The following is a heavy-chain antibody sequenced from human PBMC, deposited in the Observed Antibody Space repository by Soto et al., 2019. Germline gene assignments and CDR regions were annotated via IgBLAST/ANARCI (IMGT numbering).Heavy chain of an antibody. Sequence: QITLRESGPTLVQPTQPLTLTCTLSGVSLTTSGVGVGWIRQPPGKALEWLALIYWDDDKRFRPSLKSRLAITRDTSKNQVVMTMTDMAPVDTAIYYCAHRQRTVVVGAPFDLWGQGSQVTVSS. CDR1: GVSLTTSGVG. D-gene: IGHD2-15*01. J-gene: IGHJ4*02. CDR3: AHRQRTVVVGAPFDL. CDR2: IYWDDDK. V-gene: IGHV2-5*02.